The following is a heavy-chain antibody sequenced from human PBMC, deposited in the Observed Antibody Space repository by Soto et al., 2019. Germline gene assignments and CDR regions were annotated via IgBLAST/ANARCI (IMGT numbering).Heavy chain of an antibody. CDR1: GFTFSSYA. CDR3: AREPGYYYDSSGYGNFDY. J-gene: IGHJ4*02. CDR2: ISYDGSNK. Sequence: QVQLVESGGGVVQPGRSLRLSCAASGFTFSSYAMHWVRQAPGKGLEWVAVISYDGSNKYYADSVKGRFTISRDNSKNTLYLQMNSLRAEDKAVYYCAREPGYYYDSSGYGNFDYWGQGTLVTVSS. V-gene: IGHV3-30-3*01. D-gene: IGHD3-22*01.